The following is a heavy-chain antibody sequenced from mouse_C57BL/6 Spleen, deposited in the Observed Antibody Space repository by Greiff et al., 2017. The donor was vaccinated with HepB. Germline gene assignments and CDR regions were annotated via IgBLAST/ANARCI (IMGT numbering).Heavy chain of an antibody. D-gene: IGHD2-5*01. Sequence: QVQLQQPGAELVKPGASVKMSCKASGYTFTSYWITWVKQRPGQGLEWIGDIYPGSGSTNYNEKFKSKATLTVDTSSSTAYMQLSSLTSEDSAVYYCARCGGLYSNYDYYAMDYWGQGTSVTVSS. CDR3: ARCGGLYSNYDYYAMDY. V-gene: IGHV1-55*01. CDR1: GYTFTSYW. CDR2: IYPGSGST. J-gene: IGHJ4*01.